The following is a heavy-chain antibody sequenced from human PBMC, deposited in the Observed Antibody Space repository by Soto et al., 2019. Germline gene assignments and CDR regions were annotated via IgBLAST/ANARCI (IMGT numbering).Heavy chain of an antibody. J-gene: IGHJ5*02. D-gene: IGHD3-10*01. CDR2: ISYDGSNK. CDR1: GFTFSSYA. V-gene: IGHV3-30-3*01. CDR3: ARGGAPMVRGVYWFDP. Sequence: QVQLVESGGGVVQPGRSLRLSCAASGFTFSSYAMHWVRQAPGKGLEWVAVISYDGSNKYYADSVKGRFTISRDNSKNTLYLQMNSLRAEDTGVYYCARGGAPMVRGVYWFDPWGQGTLVTVSS.